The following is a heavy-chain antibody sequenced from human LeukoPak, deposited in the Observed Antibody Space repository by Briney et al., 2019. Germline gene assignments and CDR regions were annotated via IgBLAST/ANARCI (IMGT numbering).Heavy chain of an antibody. CDR2: IIPIFGTA. J-gene: IGHJ4*02. CDR1: GGTFSSYA. D-gene: IGHD1-26*01. V-gene: IGHV1-69*01. Sequence: SVKVSCKASGGTFSSYAISWVRQAPGQGLEWMGGIIPIFGTANYAQKFQGRVTITADESTSTAYTELSSLRSEDTAVYYCARESKELSAFDYWGQGTLVTVSS. CDR3: ARESKELSAFDY.